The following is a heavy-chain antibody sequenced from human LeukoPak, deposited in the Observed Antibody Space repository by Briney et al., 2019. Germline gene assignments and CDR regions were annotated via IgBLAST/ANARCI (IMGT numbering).Heavy chain of an antibody. CDR3: ARDWVVLLWFGELSHGMDV. CDR1: GGSISSGDYY. J-gene: IGHJ6*04. D-gene: IGHD3-10*01. V-gene: IGHV4-30-4*01. Sequence: PSETLSLTCIVSGGSISSGDYYWCWIRQPPGKGLEWIGYIYYSGSTYYNPSLKSRVTISVDTSKNQFSLKLSSVTAADTAVYYCARDWVVLLWFGELSHGMDVWGKGTTVTVSS. CDR2: IYYSGST.